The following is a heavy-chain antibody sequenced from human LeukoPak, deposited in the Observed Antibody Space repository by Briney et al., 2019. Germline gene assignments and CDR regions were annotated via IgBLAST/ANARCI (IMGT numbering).Heavy chain of an antibody. V-gene: IGHV3-7*01. CDR3: SFSLNF. CDR1: GFTFGTSR. J-gene: IGHJ4*02. Sequence: GGSLRLSCASSGFTFGTSRMDWVRQAPGKGLEWVANINLDGSEIYYVDSVKGRFTISRDNAKNSLYLQMNSLRAEDTAVYYCSFSLNFWGQGTLVTVSS. CDR2: INLDGSEI. D-gene: IGHD3-16*02.